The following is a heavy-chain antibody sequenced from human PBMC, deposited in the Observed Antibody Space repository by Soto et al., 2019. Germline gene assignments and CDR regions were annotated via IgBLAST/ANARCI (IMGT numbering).Heavy chain of an antibody. J-gene: IGHJ6*02. CDR1: RGSISSGTNY. CDR2: IYYSGST. V-gene: IGHV4-39*02. Sequence: SETLSLTCTVSRGSISSGTNYWAWIRQPPGKGLEWIANIYYSGSTFYNPSLKSRVTISLDTSKNQFSLKLRSVTAADTAVYFCARGKPIGYRFGPRNFFYYGLDVWGPGTTVTVS. D-gene: IGHD5-18*01. CDR3: ARGKPIGYRFGPRNFFYYGLDV.